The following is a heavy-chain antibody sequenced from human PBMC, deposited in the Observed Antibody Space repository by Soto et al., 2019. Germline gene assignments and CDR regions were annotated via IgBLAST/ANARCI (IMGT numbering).Heavy chain of an antibody. D-gene: IGHD2-15*01. V-gene: IGHV5-51*01. CDR2: IYPGDSDT. CDR3: ARTRPYYCSGGSCPYNWFDP. CDR1: GYSFTIYW. Sequence: GESLKISCNGSGYSFTIYWIGWVRQMPGKGLEWMGIIYPGDSDTRYSPSFQGQVTISADKSISTAYLQWSSLKASDTAMYYCARTRPYYCSGGSCPYNWFDPWGQGTLVTVSS. J-gene: IGHJ5*02.